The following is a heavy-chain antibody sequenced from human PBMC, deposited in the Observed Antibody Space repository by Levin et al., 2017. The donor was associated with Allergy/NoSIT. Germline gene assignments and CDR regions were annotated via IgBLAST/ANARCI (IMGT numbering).Heavy chain of an antibody. V-gene: IGHV3-73*01. J-gene: IGHJ1*01. CDR2: ISSRANNYAT. Sequence: GSLRLSCAASGFNFSGATMYWVRQASGKGLEWVGHISSRANNYATTYAASVKGRFTISRDDLKNTAYLQMSSLETEDTAVYYCVSRSVWGQGTLVTVSS. CDR1: GFNFSGAT. CDR3: VSRSV.